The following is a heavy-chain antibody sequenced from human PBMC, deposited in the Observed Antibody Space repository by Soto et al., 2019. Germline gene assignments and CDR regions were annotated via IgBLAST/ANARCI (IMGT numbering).Heavy chain of an antibody. CDR1: GVSISKGC. V-gene: IGHV4-4*07. J-gene: IGHJ5*02. Sequence: SETLSLTCNVSGVSISKGCCSWIRKTSVNGLEWMWRVYATGTNDYNPSLRSLFAMSVDISKKTFSLRLRSVTGADSVVYYCVRDGSKSIREWFEHWGKG. D-gene: IGHD6-6*01. CDR3: VRDGSKSIREWFEH. CDR2: VYATGTN.